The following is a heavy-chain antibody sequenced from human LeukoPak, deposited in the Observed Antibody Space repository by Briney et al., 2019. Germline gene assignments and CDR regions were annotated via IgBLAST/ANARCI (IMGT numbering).Heavy chain of an antibody. CDR1: GFTFSSYA. V-gene: IGHV4-39*07. CDR3: ARGVAGHFGGFFFDS. Sequence: GSLRLSCAASGFTFSSYAMSWVRQPPGKGLEWIGNIYYSGSTYYNPSLKSRVTISVDTSKNQLSLKLSSVTAADTAVYYCARGVAGHFGGFFFDSWGQGALVTVST. J-gene: IGHJ4*02. CDR2: IYYSGST. D-gene: IGHD2-21*01.